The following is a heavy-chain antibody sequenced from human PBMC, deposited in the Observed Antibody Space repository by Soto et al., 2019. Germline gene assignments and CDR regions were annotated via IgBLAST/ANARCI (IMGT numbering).Heavy chain of an antibody. V-gene: IGHV3-30-3*01. Sequence: GGSLRLSCAASGFIFSSYAMHWVRQAPGKGLEWVAVTSSDGNHKYYADSVKGRFTISRANSQNTLYLQMNSLRAEDTAVYYCARAYSTRLYDYYYYGMGVWGQGTTVTVSS. CDR1: GFIFSSYA. J-gene: IGHJ6*02. CDR2: TSSDGNHK. D-gene: IGHD5-12*01. CDR3: ARAYSTRLYDYYYYGMGV.